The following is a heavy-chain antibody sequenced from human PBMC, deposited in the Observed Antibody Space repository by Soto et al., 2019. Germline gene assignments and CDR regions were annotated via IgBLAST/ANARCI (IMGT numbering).Heavy chain of an antibody. D-gene: IGHD1-26*01. CDR2: FSGTTSST. V-gene: IGHV3-23*01. CDR1: GFIFSSYA. J-gene: IGHJ4*02. CDR3: ARGQKWELPFDY. Sequence: GGSRRLSCAASGFIFSSYAMSWVRQAPGKGLEWVSAFSGTTSSTYYAASVKGRFTISRDNSKNTLYLQMNSLKAEDTAVYYCARGQKWELPFDYWGQGALVTVS.